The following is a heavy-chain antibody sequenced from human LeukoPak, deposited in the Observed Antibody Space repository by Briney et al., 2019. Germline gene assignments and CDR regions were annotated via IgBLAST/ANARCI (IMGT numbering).Heavy chain of an antibody. V-gene: IGHV4-31*03. CDR3: ARDAYYDILTGSPSQYFDY. D-gene: IGHD3-9*01. CDR1: GGSISSGGYY. CDR2: IYYSGGT. Sequence: SQTLSLTCTVSGGSISSGGYYWSWIRQHPGKGLEWIGYIYYSGGTYYNPSLKSRVTISVDTSKNQFSLKLSSVTAADTAVYYCARDAYYDILTGSPSQYFDYWGQGTLVTVSS. J-gene: IGHJ4*02.